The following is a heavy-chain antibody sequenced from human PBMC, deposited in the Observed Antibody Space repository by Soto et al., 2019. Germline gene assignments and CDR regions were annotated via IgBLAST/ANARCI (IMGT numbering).Heavy chain of an antibody. D-gene: IGHD3-16*02. J-gene: IGHJ3*02. Sequence: SGPTLVNPTQTLTLTCTFSGFSLSTSGVGVGWIRQPPGKALGWLALMYWDDGKPYSPALKSRLTITKDTSKNHGVFTMTTMDPLDTVTYYGALESSFGGVIVAWTDAFDIWGQGTMVTVSS. V-gene: IGHV2-5*02. CDR1: GFSLSTSGVG. CDR3: ALESSFGGVIVAWTDAFDI. CDR2: MYWDDGK.